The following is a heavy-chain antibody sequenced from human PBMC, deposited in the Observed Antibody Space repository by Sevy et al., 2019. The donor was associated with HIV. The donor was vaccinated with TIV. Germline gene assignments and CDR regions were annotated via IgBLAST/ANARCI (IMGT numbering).Heavy chain of an antibody. J-gene: IGHJ4*02. D-gene: IGHD6-6*01. CDR3: ARDGGAARDFDY. CDR1: GFTFSSYW. V-gene: IGHV3-74*01. CDR2: ISSDGSST. Sequence: GGSLRLSCAASGFTFSSYWMHWVRHAPGKWLVWVSRISSDGSSTSYADCVRGRFTISRDNAKNTLYLQMNSLRAEDTAVYYCARDGGAARDFDYWGQGTLVTVSS.